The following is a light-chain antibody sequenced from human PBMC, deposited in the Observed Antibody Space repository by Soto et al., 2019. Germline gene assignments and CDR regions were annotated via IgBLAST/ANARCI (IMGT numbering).Light chain of an antibody. V-gene: IGKV1-9*01. CDR3: KKHNGYPLT. CDR1: QGISNY. CDR2: TAS. Sequence: DIQLTQSPSFLSASVGDRVTITCRASQGISNYLAWYQQKPGKAPNLLIYTASTLQSGVPSRFSGSGSGTEFTLTISRLQPEDCATYYCKKHNGYPLTFGGGTKVQIK. J-gene: IGKJ4*01.